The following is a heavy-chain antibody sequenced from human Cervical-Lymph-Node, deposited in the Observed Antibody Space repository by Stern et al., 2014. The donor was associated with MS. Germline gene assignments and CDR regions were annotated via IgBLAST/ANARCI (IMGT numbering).Heavy chain of an antibody. J-gene: IGHJ4*02. CDR1: GYLFDDYW. V-gene: IGHV5-51*03. CDR2: IFPRDSNT. CDR3: ASSPATPSGYDRFDY. D-gene: IGHD5-12*01. Sequence: EVQLVESGAEVKKPGESLKISCEASGYLFDDYWIGWVRQMSGRGLELVAIIFPRDSNTRYSPSVQGTVTISADKSISTAYLRWTSRRAPDPAMYYCASSPATPSGYDRFDYWGQGALVTVSS.